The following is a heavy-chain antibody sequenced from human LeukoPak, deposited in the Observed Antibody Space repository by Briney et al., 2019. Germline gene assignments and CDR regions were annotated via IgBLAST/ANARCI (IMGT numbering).Heavy chain of an antibody. V-gene: IGHV3-74*01. CDR3: AREAWDAFDI. CDR1: GLTFSIYW. Sequence: GGSLTLSCVASGLTFSIYWMHGVPQARGKEGVVVTRINSDRNSTNYADSVKGRFTISRDNAKNTLYLQMNSLRAEDTSVYYCAREAWDAFDIWGQGTMVTVSS. CDR2: INSDRNST. D-gene: IGHD1-26*01. J-gene: IGHJ3*02.